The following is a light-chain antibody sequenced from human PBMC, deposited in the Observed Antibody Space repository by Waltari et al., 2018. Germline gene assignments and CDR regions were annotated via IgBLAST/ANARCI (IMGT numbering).Light chain of an antibody. CDR1: SSDIGNYNL. J-gene: IGLJ1*01. Sequence: QSGLTQPASVSGSPGQSLTVSCTGTSSDIGNYNLVSWSQQYPGKAHKLMVYEVTKRTSGVSDRFSGSKSWNTASLTISGLQSEDEADYYCCSYAGLGIYVFGTGTKVTVL. CDR3: CSYAGLGIYV. V-gene: IGLV2-23*02. CDR2: EVT.